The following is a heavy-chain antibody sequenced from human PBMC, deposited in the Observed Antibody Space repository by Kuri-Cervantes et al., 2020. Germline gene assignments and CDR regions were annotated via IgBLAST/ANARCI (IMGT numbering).Heavy chain of an antibody. CDR2: IYSGGST. J-gene: IGHJ4*02. D-gene: IGHD5-12*01. CDR1: GFTVSSNY. V-gene: IGHV3-53*01. Sequence: GESLKISCAASGFTVSSNYVSWVRQAPGKGLEWVSVIYSGGSTYYADSVKGRFTISRDNSKNTLYLQMNSLRAEDTAVYYCARGYSGYDSVFDYWGRGTLVTVSS. CDR3: ARGYSGYDSVFDY.